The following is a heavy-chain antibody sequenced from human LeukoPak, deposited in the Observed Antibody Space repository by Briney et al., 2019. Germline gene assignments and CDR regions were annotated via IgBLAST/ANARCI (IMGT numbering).Heavy chain of an antibody. D-gene: IGHD2-21*02. CDR3: ANSGGDPRPHDF. CDR1: GYTFSNTG. CDR2: ISAGGAST. J-gene: IGHJ4*02. Sequence: GGSLRLSCAASGYTFSNTGMSWVRQAPGKGLEWVSSISAGGASTYYADSVKGRFTISRDNSKNTLYLQMNSLRAEDTAVYYCANSGGDPRPHDFWGQGTLVTVSS. V-gene: IGHV3-23*01.